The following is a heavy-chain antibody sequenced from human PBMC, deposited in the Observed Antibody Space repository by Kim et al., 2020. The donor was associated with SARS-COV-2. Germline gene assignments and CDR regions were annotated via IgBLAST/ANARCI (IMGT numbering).Heavy chain of an antibody. CDR3: AKGYYSGPGSYRGALDS. D-gene: IGHD3-10*01. CDR2: ISGSGGSA. V-gene: IGHV3-23*01. Sequence: GGSLRLSCAVSGFTFNSYAMTWVRQAPGKGLEWVSGISGSGGSAYYADCVKGRFTISRDNSRNTLYLQMNSLRAEDAAVYYCAKGYYSGPGSYRGALDSWGQGTLVTVSS. CDR1: GFTFNSYA. J-gene: IGHJ4*02.